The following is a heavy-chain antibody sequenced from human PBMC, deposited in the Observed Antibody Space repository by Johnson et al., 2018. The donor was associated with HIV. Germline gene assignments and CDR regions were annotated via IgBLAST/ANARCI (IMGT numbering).Heavy chain of an antibody. Sequence: VQLVESGGGLVQPGGSLRLSCAASGFTVSSNYMSWVRQAPGKGLEWVSVIYSGGSTYYADSVKGRFTISRDNAKNSLYLQMTSLRAEDTAVYYCARGGARSSGYYSAFDIWGQGTMVTVSS. CDR2: IYSGGST. CDR1: GFTVSSNY. CDR3: ARGGARSSGYYSAFDI. J-gene: IGHJ3*02. D-gene: IGHD3-22*01. V-gene: IGHV3-66*02.